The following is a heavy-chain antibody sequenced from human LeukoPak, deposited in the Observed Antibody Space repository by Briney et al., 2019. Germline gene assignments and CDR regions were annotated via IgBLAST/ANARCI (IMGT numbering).Heavy chain of an antibody. CDR3: ARRVSSTSWFDY. CDR2: MHYSGST. V-gene: IGHV4-39*01. CDR1: GGSISSSSYY. J-gene: IGHJ4*02. Sequence: SETLSLTCTVSGGSISSSSYYWVWIRQPPGKGLEWIGNMHYSGSTYYNPSLKSRVTISVDTSKNQFSLKLSSVTAADTAVYYCARRVSSTSWFDYWGQGTLVTVSS. D-gene: IGHD2-2*01.